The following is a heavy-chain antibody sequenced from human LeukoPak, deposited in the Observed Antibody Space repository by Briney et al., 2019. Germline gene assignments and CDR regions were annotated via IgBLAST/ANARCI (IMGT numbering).Heavy chain of an antibody. J-gene: IGHJ5*02. CDR2: ISGSGGST. V-gene: IGHV3-23*01. Sequence: GGSLRLSCAASGFTFSSYGMSRVRRAPGKGLEWVSAISGSGGSTYYADSVKGRFTISRDNSKNTLYLQMNSLKAEDTAVYYCARHRSGRWFDPWGQGTLVTVSS. D-gene: IGHD3-10*01. CDR1: GFTFSSYG. CDR3: ARHRSGRWFDP.